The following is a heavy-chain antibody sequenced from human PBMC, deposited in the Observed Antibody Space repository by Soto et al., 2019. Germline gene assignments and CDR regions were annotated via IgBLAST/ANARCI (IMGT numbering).Heavy chain of an antibody. V-gene: IGHV1-2*04. CDR2: INPNSGST. CDR1: GYTFTGYY. CDR3: AREVLYSYGTDHYLLAF. D-gene: IGHD5-18*01. J-gene: IGHJ6*02. Sequence: GASVKVSCKASGYTFTGYYMHWVRQAPGQGLEWMGWINPNSGSTNYAQKFQGWVTMTRDTSISTAYMELSRLRSDDTAVYYCAREVLYSYGTDHYLLAFCGQGSSVPGSS.